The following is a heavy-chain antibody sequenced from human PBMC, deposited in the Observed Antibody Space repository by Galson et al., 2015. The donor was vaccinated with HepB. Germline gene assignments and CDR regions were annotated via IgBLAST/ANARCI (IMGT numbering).Heavy chain of an antibody. V-gene: IGHV3-66*02. CDR1: GFTFSNAW. J-gene: IGHJ4*02. CDR3: ARDAGSYYFDY. CDR2: IYSGGST. D-gene: IGHD2-15*01. Sequence: LRLSCAASGFTFSNAWMSWVRQAPGKGLEWVSVIYSGGSTYYADSVKGRFTISRDNSKNTVYLQINSLRAEDTAVYYCARDAGSYYFDYWGQGTLVTVSS.